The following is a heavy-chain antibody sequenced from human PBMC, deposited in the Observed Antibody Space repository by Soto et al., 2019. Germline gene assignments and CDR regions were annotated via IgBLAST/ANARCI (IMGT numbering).Heavy chain of an antibody. CDR3: ARQVVVAAVFRYYYYGMDV. CDR1: GGTFSSYA. V-gene: IGHV1-69*01. Sequence: QVQLVQSGAEVKKPGSSVKVSCKASGGTFSSYAISWVRQAPGQGLEWMGGIIPIFGTANYAQKFQGRVTINADESTSTAYMELSSLRSEDTAVYYCARQVVVAAVFRYYYYGMDVWGQGTKVTVSS. J-gene: IGHJ6*02. D-gene: IGHD2-15*01. CDR2: IIPIFGTA.